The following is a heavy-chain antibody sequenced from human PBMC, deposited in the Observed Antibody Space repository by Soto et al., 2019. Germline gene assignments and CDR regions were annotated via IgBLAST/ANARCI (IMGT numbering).Heavy chain of an antibody. D-gene: IGHD1-20*01. CDR2: IKPDGSEQ. CDR3: ARGNWNYYYGFDV. V-gene: IGHV3-7*01. Sequence: GGSLRLSCAASEFTFDKYYMTWVRQAPGKGPEWVANIKPDGSEQYYVDSVKGRFTISRDNANNSLYLQVNSLRAEDTAVYFCARGNWNYYYGFDVWGQGTTVTVSS. CDR1: EFTFDKYY. J-gene: IGHJ6*02.